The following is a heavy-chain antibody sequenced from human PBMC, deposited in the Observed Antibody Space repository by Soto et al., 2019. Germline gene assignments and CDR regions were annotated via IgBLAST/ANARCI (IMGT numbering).Heavy chain of an antibody. Sequence: GESLKISCKGSGYSFTSYWIGWVRQMPGKGLEWMGIIYPGDSDTRYSPSSQGQVTISADKSIRTAYLQWSSLKASDTAMYYCARHVGYGDYSYYYYGMDVWGQGTTVTVS. J-gene: IGHJ6*02. CDR2: IYPGDSDT. CDR1: GYSFTSYW. CDR3: ARHVGYGDYSYYYYGMDV. D-gene: IGHD4-17*01. V-gene: IGHV5-51*01.